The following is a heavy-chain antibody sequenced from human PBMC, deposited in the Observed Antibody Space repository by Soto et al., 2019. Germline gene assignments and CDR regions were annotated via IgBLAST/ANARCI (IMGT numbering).Heavy chain of an antibody. CDR3: TIGVEFWSGYYTG. Sequence: SVSNAWMTWVRQAPGKGLEWVGRIKSKTDGGTTDYAAPVKGRFTISRDDSKNTLYLQMNSLKTEDTAVYYCTIGVEFWSGYYTGWGQGTLVTVSS. CDR2: IKSKTDGGTT. V-gene: IGHV3-15*07. D-gene: IGHD3-3*01. CDR1: SVSNAW. J-gene: IGHJ4*02.